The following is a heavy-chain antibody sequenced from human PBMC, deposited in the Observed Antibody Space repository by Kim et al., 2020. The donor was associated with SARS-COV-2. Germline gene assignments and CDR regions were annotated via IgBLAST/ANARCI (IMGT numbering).Heavy chain of an antibody. CDR3: ARDGGVFGFNDAFDI. V-gene: IGHV4-59*01. CDR1: GGSISSYY. J-gene: IGHJ3*02. CDR2: IYYSGST. D-gene: IGHD3-3*01. Sequence: SETLSLTCTVSGGSISSYYWSWIRQPPGKGLEWIGYIYYSGSTNYNPSLKSRVTISVDTSKNQFSLKLSSVTAADTAVYYCARDGGVFGFNDAFDIWGQGTMVTVSS.